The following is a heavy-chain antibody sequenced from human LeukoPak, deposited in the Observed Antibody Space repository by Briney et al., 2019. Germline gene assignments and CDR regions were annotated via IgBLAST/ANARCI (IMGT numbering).Heavy chain of an antibody. CDR1: GGTFSSYA. CDR2: IIPIFGIA. J-gene: IGHJ3*02. Sequence: SVKVSCKASGGTFSSYAISWVRQAPGQGLEWMGRIIPIFGIANYAQKFQGRVTITADKSTSTAYMELSSLRSEDTAVYYCARAILGGNDAFDIWGQGTMVTVSS. D-gene: IGHD4-23*01. CDR3: ARAILGGNDAFDI. V-gene: IGHV1-69*04.